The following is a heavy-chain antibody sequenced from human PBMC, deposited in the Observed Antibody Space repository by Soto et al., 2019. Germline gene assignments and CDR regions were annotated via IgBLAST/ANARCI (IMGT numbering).Heavy chain of an antibody. CDR3: ARRPYCTNGVCYLYYYYGMDV. V-gene: IGHV4-39*01. D-gene: IGHD2-8*01. CDR1: GGSISSSSYY. Sequence: PSETLSLTCTVSGGSISSSSYYWGWIRQPPGKGLEWIGSIYYSGSTYYNPSLKSRVTISVDTSKNQFSLKLSSVTAADTAVYYCARRPYCTNGVCYLYYYYGMDVWGQGTTVTVSS. CDR2: IYYSGST. J-gene: IGHJ6*02.